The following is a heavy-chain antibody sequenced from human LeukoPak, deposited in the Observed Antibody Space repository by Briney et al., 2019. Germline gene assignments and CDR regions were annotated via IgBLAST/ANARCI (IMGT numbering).Heavy chain of an antibody. D-gene: IGHD3-22*01. CDR1: GGTFSSYA. CDR2: IIPIFGTA. J-gene: IGHJ4*02. CDR3: ARDLRRDYYDSSGSDYFDY. V-gene: IGHV1-69*05. Sequence: ASVKVSCKASGGTFSSYAISWVRQAPGQGLEWMGGIIPIFGTANYAQKFQGRVTITTDESTSTAYMELSSLRSEDTAVYYCARDLRRDYYDSSGSDYFDYWGQGTLVTVSS.